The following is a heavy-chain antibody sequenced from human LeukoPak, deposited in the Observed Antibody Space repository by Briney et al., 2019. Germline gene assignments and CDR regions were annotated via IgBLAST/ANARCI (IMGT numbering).Heavy chain of an antibody. Sequence: SETLSLTCTVSGGSISSYYWSWIRQPPGKGLEWIGYIYYSGSTNYNPSLKSRVTISVDTSKNQFSLRLSSVTAADTAVYYCARMVRGVIGYWGQGTLVTVSS. V-gene: IGHV4-59*08. CDR1: GGSISSYY. D-gene: IGHD3-10*01. CDR3: ARMVRGVIGY. J-gene: IGHJ4*02. CDR2: IYYSGST.